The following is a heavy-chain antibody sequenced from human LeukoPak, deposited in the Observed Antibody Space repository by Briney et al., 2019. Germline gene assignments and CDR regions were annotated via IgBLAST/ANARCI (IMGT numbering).Heavy chain of an antibody. J-gene: IGHJ4*02. Sequence: QPGGSLRLSCAASGFTFSNYAMTWVRQAPGKGLEWVSGISGSGGTTYYADSVKGRFTISRDNAKNSLYLQMNSLRAEDTAVYYCARAPRLGATTLWGQGTLVTVSS. CDR3: ARAPRLGATTL. V-gene: IGHV3-23*01. CDR2: ISGSGGTT. CDR1: GFTFSNYA. D-gene: IGHD5-12*01.